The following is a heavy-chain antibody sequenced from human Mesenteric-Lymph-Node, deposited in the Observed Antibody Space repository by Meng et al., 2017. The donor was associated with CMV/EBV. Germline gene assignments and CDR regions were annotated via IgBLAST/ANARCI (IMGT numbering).Heavy chain of an antibody. CDR3: ARDLDGVAAAAGSFDY. CDR2: IRNDGSKT. Sequence: GESLKISCAASGLTLKDHAMHWVRQAPGRGLEWVSRIRNDGSKTDYADSVKGRFTISRDNAKNTVYLQMNSLRADDTAVYYCARDLDGVAAAAGSFDYWGQGTLVTVSS. V-gene: IGHV3-74*01. D-gene: IGHD6-13*01. J-gene: IGHJ4*02. CDR1: GLTLKDHA.